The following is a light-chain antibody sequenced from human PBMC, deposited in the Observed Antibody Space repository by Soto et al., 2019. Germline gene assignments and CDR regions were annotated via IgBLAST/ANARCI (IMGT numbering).Light chain of an antibody. V-gene: IGKV1-39*01. CDR2: AAS. J-gene: IGKJ5*01. CDR3: QQDYSTLAT. Sequence: DIQMSQSPSSLSASVGDRVTITFLSAESISRHLNWYQQKPGRAPDLLIYAASTLQNGVPSRFTGSGSGTEFTLTITGLQLEDFATYYCQQDYSTLATFGQGTRLEIK. CDR1: ESISRH.